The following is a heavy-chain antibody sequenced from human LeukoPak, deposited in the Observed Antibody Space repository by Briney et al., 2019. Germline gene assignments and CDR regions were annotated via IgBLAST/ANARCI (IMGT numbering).Heavy chain of an antibody. CDR2: IYFSGST. V-gene: IGHV4-59*01. D-gene: IGHD2-15*01. Sequence: SETLPLTCTVSAGSISSYYWSWIRQPPGKGLEWIGYIYFSGSTNYNPSLKSRVTISVDTSKNQFSLKLSSVTAADTAVYYCARALTYCSTVSCTYFDYWGQGTLVTVSS. J-gene: IGHJ4*02. CDR3: ARALTYCSTVSCTYFDY. CDR1: AGSISSYY.